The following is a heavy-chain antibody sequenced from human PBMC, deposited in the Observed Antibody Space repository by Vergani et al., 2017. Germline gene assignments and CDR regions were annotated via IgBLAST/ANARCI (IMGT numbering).Heavy chain of an antibody. CDR3: ARRAERWETLLRDDFDV. J-gene: IGHJ3*01. CDR2: INHSGTI. CDR1: GGSLSGYY. Sequence: QVQLQQWGPGLLKPSETLSLTCAVYGGSLSGYYWSWIRLAPGKGLEWIGEINHSGTINYNPTLKSPFNVSIDTSRDHFSLKLRAVSAADTAVYFCARRAERWETLLRDDFDVWGQGTFVTVSP. D-gene: IGHD1-26*01. V-gene: IGHV4-34*01.